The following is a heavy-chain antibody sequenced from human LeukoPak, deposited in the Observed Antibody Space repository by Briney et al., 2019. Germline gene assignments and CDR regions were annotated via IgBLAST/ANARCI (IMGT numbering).Heavy chain of an antibody. CDR2: IKQDGSEK. CDR1: GFTLSSYW. Sequence: SGGSLRLSCAASGFTLSSYWMNWVREAPGKGLEWVANIKQDGSEKNYVDSVKGRFTISRDNAKNSLYLQMNNLRGEHTAGYYCARGGSYSGYWGQGTLVTVSS. V-gene: IGHV3-7*05. J-gene: IGHJ4*02. D-gene: IGHD1-26*01. CDR3: ARGGSYSGY.